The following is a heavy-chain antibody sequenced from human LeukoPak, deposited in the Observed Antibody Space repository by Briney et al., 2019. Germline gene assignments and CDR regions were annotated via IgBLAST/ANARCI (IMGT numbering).Heavy chain of an antibody. V-gene: IGHV1-2*02. J-gene: IGHJ4*02. CDR1: GYTFTDFY. Sequence: ASVKVSCKASGYTFTDFYMHWVRQAPGQGLEWMGWINPHSDGTNFAQKFQGRVTMTRDTSISTAYMELSRLRSDDTAVYYCTTEGGSRGFHYWGQGSLVTASS. CDR3: TTEGGSRGFHY. D-gene: IGHD3-16*01. CDR2: INPHSDGT.